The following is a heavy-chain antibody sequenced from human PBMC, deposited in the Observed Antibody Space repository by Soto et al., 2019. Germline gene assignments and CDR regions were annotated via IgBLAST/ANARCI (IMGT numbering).Heavy chain of an antibody. Sequence: PGESLKISCKGSGYSFTSYWIGWVRQMPGKGLEWMGIIYPGDSDTRYSPSFQGQVTISADKSISTAYLQWSSLKASDTAMYYCARYYSSSTSCYNGPDFDFWGQGTLVTVSS. CDR3: ARYYSSSTSCYNGPDFDF. J-gene: IGHJ4*01. D-gene: IGHD2-2*02. CDR1: GYSFTSYW. V-gene: IGHV5-51*01. CDR2: IYPGDSDT.